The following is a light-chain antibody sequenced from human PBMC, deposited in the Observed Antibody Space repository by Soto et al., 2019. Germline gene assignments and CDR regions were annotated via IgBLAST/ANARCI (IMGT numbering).Light chain of an antibody. V-gene: IGLV1-40*01. CDR2: GNS. J-gene: IGLJ1*01. CDR3: QSYDSSLSGSNV. Sequence: QSVLTQPPSVSGAPGQRVTISCTGSSSKIGAGYDVHWYQQLPGTAPKLLIYGNSNRPSGVPDRFSGSKSGTSASLAITGLQAEDEADDYCQSYDSSLSGSNVFGTGTKVTVL. CDR1: SSKIGAGYD.